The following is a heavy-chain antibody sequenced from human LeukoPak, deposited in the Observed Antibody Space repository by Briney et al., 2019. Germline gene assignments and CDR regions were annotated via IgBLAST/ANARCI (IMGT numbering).Heavy chain of an antibody. D-gene: IGHD3-3*01. CDR2: IRSKAYGETT. CDR1: GFTFGDYA. CDR3: IRERYGSACYGY. J-gene: IGHJ4*02. V-gene: IGHV3-49*04. Sequence: PGGSLRLSCTTSGFTFGDYAMSWVRQAPGKGLEWVGFIRSKAYGETTEYAASVKGRFTISRDDSKSIAHLQMDSLKIEDTAVYYCIRERYGSACYGYWGQGTLVTVSS.